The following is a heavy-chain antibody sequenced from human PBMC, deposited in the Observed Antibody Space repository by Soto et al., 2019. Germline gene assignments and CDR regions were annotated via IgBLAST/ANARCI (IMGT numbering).Heavy chain of an antibody. CDR1: GYTFTSYA. CDR2: INAGNGNT. Sequence: ASVKVSCKASGYTFTSYAMHWVRQAPGQRLEWMGWINAGNGNTKYSQKFQGRVTITRDTSASTAYMELSSLRSEDTAVYYCARPRALFCSGGSCYFDAFAIWGQGTMVTVSS. CDR3: ARPRALFCSGGSCYFDAFAI. D-gene: IGHD2-15*01. J-gene: IGHJ3*02. V-gene: IGHV1-3*01.